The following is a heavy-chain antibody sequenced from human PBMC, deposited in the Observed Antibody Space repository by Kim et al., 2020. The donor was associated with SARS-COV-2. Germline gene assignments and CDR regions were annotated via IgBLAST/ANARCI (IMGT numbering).Heavy chain of an antibody. J-gene: IGHJ5*01. CDR1: GGSFSGYY. V-gene: IGHV4-34*01. CDR3: AGGVITTGFYS. CDR2: INHSGGT. Sequence: SETLSLTCAVYGGSFSGYYWSWIRQPPGKGLEWIGEINHSGGTNYNPSLKSRLTISIDTSKNNLSLKLTSVTAADTAVYYCAGGVITTGFYSWGHGTLVT. D-gene: IGHD3-22*01.